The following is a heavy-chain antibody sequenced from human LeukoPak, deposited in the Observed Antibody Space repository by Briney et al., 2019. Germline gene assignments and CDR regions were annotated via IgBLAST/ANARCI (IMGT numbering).Heavy chain of an antibody. J-gene: IGHJ4*02. CDR3: AREESFGGPRRTLNY. V-gene: IGHV3-30*03. CDR2: ISYDGSNK. CDR1: GFTFSSYG. D-gene: IGHD3-16*01. Sequence: GRSLRLSCAASGFTFSSYGMHWVRQAPGKGLEWVAVISYDGSNKYYADSVKGRFTISRDNSKNTLYLQMNSLRAEDTAVYYCAREESFGGPRRTLNYWGQGTLVTVSS.